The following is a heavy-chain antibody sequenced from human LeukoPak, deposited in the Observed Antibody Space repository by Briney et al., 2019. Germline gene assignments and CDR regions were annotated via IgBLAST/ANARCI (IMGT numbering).Heavy chain of an antibody. CDR1: GFTFSSYA. CDR3: ARALPRYCGGDCYLYYFDY. J-gene: IGHJ4*02. Sequence: GGSLRLSCAASGFTFSSYAMYWVRQAPGKGLEWVAVISYDGSNKYYADSVKGRFTISRDNSKNTLYLQMNSLRAEDTAVYYCARALPRYCGGDCYLYYFDYWGQGTLVTVSS. CDR2: ISYDGSNK. V-gene: IGHV3-30-3*01. D-gene: IGHD2-21*02.